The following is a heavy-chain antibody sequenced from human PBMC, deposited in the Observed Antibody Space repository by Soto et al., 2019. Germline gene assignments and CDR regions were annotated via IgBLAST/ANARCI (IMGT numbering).Heavy chain of an antibody. Sequence: EVQLVESGGGLVQPGGSLRLSCAASGFTFSSSSMNWVRQAPGKGLEWVSYISSSSSTLYYADSVKGRFTISRDNAKNPLYLQMNSLRDEDTAVYYCAREPGPFDYWGQGTLVTVSS. CDR3: AREPGPFDY. CDR1: GFTFSSSS. V-gene: IGHV3-48*02. J-gene: IGHJ4*02. CDR2: ISSSSSTL. D-gene: IGHD2-2*01.